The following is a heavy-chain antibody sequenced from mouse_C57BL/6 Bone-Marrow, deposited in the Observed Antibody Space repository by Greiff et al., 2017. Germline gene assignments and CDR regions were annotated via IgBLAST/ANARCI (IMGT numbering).Heavy chain of an antibody. CDR3: ARAHFYDGYYGYFDY. V-gene: IGHV14-3*01. D-gene: IGHD2-3*01. CDR2: IDPANGNT. CDR1: GFNIKNTY. Sequence: VQLQQSVAELVRPGASVKLSCTASGFNIKNTYMHWVKQRPEQGLEWIGRIDPANGNTKNAPKFQGKATITADTSSNTAYLQLSSLTSEDTAIYYCARAHFYDGYYGYFDYWGQGTTLTVSS. J-gene: IGHJ2*01.